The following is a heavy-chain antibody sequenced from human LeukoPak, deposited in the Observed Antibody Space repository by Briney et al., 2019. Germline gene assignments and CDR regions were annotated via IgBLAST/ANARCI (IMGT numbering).Heavy chain of an antibody. CDR1: GYTFTSYY. Sequence: GSVKVSCKASGYTFTSYYMHWVRQAPRQGLEWMGIINPSGGSTSYAQKFQGRVTMTRDTSTSTVYMELSSLRSEDTAVYYCARVIGDWFDPWGQGTLVTVSS. J-gene: IGHJ5*02. CDR2: INPSGGST. CDR3: ARVIGDWFDP. V-gene: IGHV1-46*01. D-gene: IGHD2/OR15-2a*01.